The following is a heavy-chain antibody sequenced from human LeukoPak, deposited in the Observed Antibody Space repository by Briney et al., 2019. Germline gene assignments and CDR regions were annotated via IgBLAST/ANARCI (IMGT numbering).Heavy chain of an antibody. CDR2: INQSGGKN. D-gene: IGHD2/OR15-2a*01. J-gene: IGHJ4*02. CDR1: GFTFSNSG. CDR3: ANNRASLDY. V-gene: IGHV3-7*02. Sequence: PGGSLRLSCAASGFTFSNSGMSWVRQAPGKGLEWVANINQSGGKNNCVDSVKGRVTISRDNAKNSLYLQMNSLRAEDTAVYYCANNRASLDYWGQGTLVPVSS.